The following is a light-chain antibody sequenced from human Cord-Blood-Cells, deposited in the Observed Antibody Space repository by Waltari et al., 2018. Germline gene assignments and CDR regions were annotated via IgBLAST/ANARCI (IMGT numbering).Light chain of an antibody. J-gene: IGLJ1*01. CDR1: SSDVGGYNY. V-gene: IGLV2-14*01. CDR3: SSYTSSSTLV. Sequence: SSLPQPSSVSASPGQSITTSCTGPSSDVGGYNYVPWYQQHPGKAPKLMIYDVSNRPSGVSNRFSGSKSGNTASLTISGLQAEDEADYYCSSYTSSSTLVFGTGTKVTVL. CDR2: DVS.